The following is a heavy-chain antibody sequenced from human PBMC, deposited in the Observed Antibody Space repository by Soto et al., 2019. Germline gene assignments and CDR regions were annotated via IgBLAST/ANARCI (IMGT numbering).Heavy chain of an antibody. D-gene: IGHD4-17*01. CDR2: MSGSGGST. Sequence: EVQLLESGGGLVQPGGSLRLSCAASGVTFSSYAMIWVRQSQGKGLEWVSAMSGSGGSTYYADSVKGRFTISRDNAKKTLYLQMNSLRAEDTAVYYCAKVNSTVNPDYWGQGTLVTVSS. J-gene: IGHJ4*02. CDR1: GVTFSSYA. V-gene: IGHV3-23*01. CDR3: AKVNSTVNPDY.